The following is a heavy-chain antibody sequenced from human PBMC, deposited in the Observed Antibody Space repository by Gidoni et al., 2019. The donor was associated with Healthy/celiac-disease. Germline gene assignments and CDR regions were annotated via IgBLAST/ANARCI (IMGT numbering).Heavy chain of an antibody. D-gene: IGHD3-22*01. CDR3: ARDSRDHLTMIRRWDWYFDL. V-gene: IGHV1-69*01. CDR2: IIPIFGTA. Sequence: QVQLVQSGAEVKKPGSSVKVSCKASGGTFSSYAISWVRQAPGQGLEWMGGIIPIFGTANYAQKFQGRVTITADESTSTAYMELSSLRSEDTAVYYCARDSRDHLTMIRRWDWYFDLWGRGTLVTVSS. J-gene: IGHJ2*01. CDR1: GGTFSSYA.